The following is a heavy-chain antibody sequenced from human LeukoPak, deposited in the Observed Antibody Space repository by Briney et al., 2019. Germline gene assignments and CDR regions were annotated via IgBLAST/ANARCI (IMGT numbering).Heavy chain of an antibody. CDR1: GGSFSGYY. CDR3: ARAIPYYYYGSGSCYTYYFDY. CDR2: INHSGST. D-gene: IGHD3-10*01. V-gene: IGHV4-34*01. J-gene: IGHJ4*02. Sequence: SETLSLTCAVYGGSFSGYYWSWIRQPPGKGLEWIGEINHSGSTNYNPSLKSRVTISVDTSKNQFSLKLSSVTAADTAVYYCARAIPYYYYGSGSCYTYYFDYWGQGTLVTVSS.